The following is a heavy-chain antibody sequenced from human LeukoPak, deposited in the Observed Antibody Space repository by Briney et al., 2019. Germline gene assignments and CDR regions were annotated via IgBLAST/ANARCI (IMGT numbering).Heavy chain of an antibody. CDR1: DFTFSSYT. CDR2: IGGVSSST. D-gene: IGHD6-13*01. V-gene: IGHV3-21*01. CDR3: ARMWGSSWSYFDY. J-gene: IGHJ4*02. Sequence: GGSLRLSCVASDFTFSSYTMNWVRQAPGKGLEWVSSIGGVSSSTYYADSVKGRFTISRDNAKDSLYLQMNSLRAEDTAVYFCARMWGSSWSYFDYWGQGTLVTVSS.